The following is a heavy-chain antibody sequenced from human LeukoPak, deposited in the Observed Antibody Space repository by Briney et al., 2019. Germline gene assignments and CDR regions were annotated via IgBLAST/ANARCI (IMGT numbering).Heavy chain of an antibody. Sequence: PGGSLRLSCAASGFTVSNNYMSWVRQAPGKGLEWVSIISGGGSTFYADSVKGRFTISRDNSKNTLYLQMNSLRVEDTAVYYCARALPIVATSFDYWGQGTLVTVSS. V-gene: IGHV3-66*01. CDR3: ARALPIVATSFDY. CDR1: GFTVSNNY. D-gene: IGHD5-12*01. J-gene: IGHJ4*02. CDR2: ISGGGST.